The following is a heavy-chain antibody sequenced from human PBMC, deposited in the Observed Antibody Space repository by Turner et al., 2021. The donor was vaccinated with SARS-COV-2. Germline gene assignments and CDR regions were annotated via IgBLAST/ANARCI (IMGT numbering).Heavy chain of an antibody. CDR3: AKIPAQYNAYDFSYFEY. D-gene: IGHD5-12*01. V-gene: IGHV3-23*01. Sequence: EVLLLESGGTLAQPGGSLSLSCAASVFPFSTTAVSWVRQTQGRGREWVETIDASDESTYADSVGGRFRISRDNYKNTVYLQMSSLTAEDSAVYFCAKIPAQYNAYDFSYFEYWGRGTRVTVSS. CDR2: IDASDEST. CDR1: VFPFSTTA. J-gene: IGHJ4*02.